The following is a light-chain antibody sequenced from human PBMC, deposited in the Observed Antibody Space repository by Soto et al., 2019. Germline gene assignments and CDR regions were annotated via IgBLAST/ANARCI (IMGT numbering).Light chain of an antibody. CDR2: EVT. J-gene: IGLJ1*01. CDR1: SGDIGGYDY. V-gene: IGLV2-8*01. Sequence: QSALAQPPSASGSPGQSVTTACTGTSGDIGGYDYVCWYQQHPGKAPKLMIYEVTKRPLGVPDRFSGSKSGNTASLTVSGLQAEDEADYYCSSYAGSNNPYVFGTGTKVTVL. CDR3: SSYAGSNNPYV.